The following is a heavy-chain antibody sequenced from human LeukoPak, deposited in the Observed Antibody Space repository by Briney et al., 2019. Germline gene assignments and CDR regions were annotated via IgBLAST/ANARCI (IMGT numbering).Heavy chain of an antibody. J-gene: IGHJ2*01. Sequence: PGGSLRLSCAASGFTFSSYAMHWVRQAPGKGLEWVAVISYDGSNKYYADSVKGRFTISRDNSKNTLYLQMNSLRAEDTAVYYCAKEQSGRSFWYFDLWGRGTQVTVSS. V-gene: IGHV3-30-3*01. CDR3: AKEQSGRSFWYFDL. CDR2: ISYDGSNK. CDR1: GFTFSSYA. D-gene: IGHD1-26*01.